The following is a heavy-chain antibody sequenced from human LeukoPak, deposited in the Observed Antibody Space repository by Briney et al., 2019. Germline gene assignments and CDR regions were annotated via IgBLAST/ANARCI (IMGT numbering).Heavy chain of an antibody. CDR3: AKRYYDYVWGSPHDAFDI. D-gene: IGHD3-16*01. V-gene: IGHV3-23*01. CDR2: MSCSGGNT. CDR1: GFTFSSYA. J-gene: IGHJ3*02. Sequence: GGSLRLSCGASGFTFSSYAMSWVRQAPGKGLECVSAMSCSGGNTYYADSVQGRFTIARDNSKNTLHLQMNSLRAEDTAVCYCAKRYYDYVWGSPHDAFDIWGQGTMVTVSS.